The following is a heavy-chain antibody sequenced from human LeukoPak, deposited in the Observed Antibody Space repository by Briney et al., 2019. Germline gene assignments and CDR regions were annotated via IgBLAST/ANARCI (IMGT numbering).Heavy chain of an antibody. CDR3: AITGGYSSGYYFDY. CDR1: GGTFSSYA. CDR2: IIPIFGIA. V-gene: IGHV1-69*04. Sequence: SVKVSCKASGGTFSSYAISWVRQAPGQGLEWMGRIIPIFGIANYAQKFQGRVTITADKSTSTAYMELSSLRSEDTAVHYCAITGGYSSGYYFDYWGQGTLVTVSS. D-gene: IGHD3-22*01. J-gene: IGHJ4*02.